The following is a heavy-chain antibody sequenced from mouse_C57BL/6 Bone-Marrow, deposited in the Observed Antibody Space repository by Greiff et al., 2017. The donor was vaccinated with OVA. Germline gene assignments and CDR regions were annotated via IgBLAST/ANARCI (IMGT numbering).Heavy chain of an antibody. Sequence: QVQLKQSGAELVRPGTSVKVSCKASGYAFTNYLIEWVKQRPGQGLEWIGVINPGSGGTNYNEKFKGKATLTADKSSSTAYMQLSSLTSEDSAVYFCARCLNWEGFAYWGQGTLVTVSA. CDR1: GYAFTNYL. J-gene: IGHJ3*01. CDR3: ARCLNWEGFAY. V-gene: IGHV1-54*01. CDR2: INPGSGGT. D-gene: IGHD4-1*01.